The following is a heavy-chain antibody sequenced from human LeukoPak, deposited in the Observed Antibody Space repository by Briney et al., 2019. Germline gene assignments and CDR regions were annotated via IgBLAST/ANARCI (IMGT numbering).Heavy chain of an antibody. CDR2: ISSSSSTI. V-gene: IGHV3-48*04. CDR1: GFTFSSYS. Sequence: GGSLRLSCAASGFTFSSYSMNWVRQAPGKGLEWVSYISSSSSTIYYADSVKGRFTISRDNAKNSLYLQMNSLRAEDTAVYYCARDTLCFDTSGSLTYWGQGTLVTVSS. J-gene: IGHJ4*02. CDR3: ARDTLCFDTSGSLTY. D-gene: IGHD3-22*01.